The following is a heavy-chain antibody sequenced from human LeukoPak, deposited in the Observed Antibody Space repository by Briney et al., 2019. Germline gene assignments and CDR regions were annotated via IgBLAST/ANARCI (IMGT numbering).Heavy chain of an antibody. CDR1: GFTFSSYA. V-gene: IGHV3-23*01. CDR3: AQDRAWIEFYF. D-gene: IGHD5-12*01. Sequence: GGSLRLSCAASGFTFSSYAMSWVRQAPGKGLEWVSTFSGSGGSTHYADSVKGRFTISRDNSKNTLYLQMNSLRAEDTAVYYCAQDRAWIEFYFWGQGTLVTVSS. CDR2: FSGSGGST. J-gene: IGHJ4*02.